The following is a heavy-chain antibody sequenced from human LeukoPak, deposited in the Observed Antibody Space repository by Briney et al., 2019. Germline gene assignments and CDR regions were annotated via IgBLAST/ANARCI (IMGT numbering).Heavy chain of an antibody. CDR1: GGSISSGSYH. CDR3: AREIGSSWYHPGSGFFDY. D-gene: IGHD6-13*01. J-gene: IGHJ4*02. V-gene: IGHV4-61*02. Sequence: PSQTLSLTCTVSGGSISSGSYHWSWIRQPAGKGLEWIGRIYTSGSTKYNPSLKSRVTISVDTSKNQFSLKLSSVTAADTAVYYCAREIGSSWYHPGSGFFDYWGQGTLVTVSS. CDR2: IYTSGST.